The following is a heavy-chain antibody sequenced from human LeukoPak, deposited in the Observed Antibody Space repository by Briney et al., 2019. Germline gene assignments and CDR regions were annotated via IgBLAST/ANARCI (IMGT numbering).Heavy chain of an antibody. CDR2: IIPIYGTA. CDR1: GGILSNYP. Sequence: SVKVSCKASGGILSNYPIIWVRQAPGRGLEWLGGIIPIYGTANYALMFQGRITLTAHESTATAYMELRSLTSDDTAMYFCATHTGGYNYWWFDIWGQGTLVTVSS. D-gene: IGHD5-24*01. V-gene: IGHV1-69*13. J-gene: IGHJ5*02. CDR3: ATHTGGYNYWWFDI.